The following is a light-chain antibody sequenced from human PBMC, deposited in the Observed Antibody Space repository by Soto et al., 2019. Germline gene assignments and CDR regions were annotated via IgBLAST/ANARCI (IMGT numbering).Light chain of an antibody. CDR3: QQFRT. V-gene: IGKV3-20*01. J-gene: IGKJ3*01. Sequence: EIVLTQSPGTLSLSPGERATLSCRASHSVASSYLAWYQLKPGQAPRLLIYGASSRATGIPDRFSGSGSGTYFTLTISRLEPEDFAVYYCQQFRTFGPGTKVDIK. CDR1: HSVASSY. CDR2: GAS.